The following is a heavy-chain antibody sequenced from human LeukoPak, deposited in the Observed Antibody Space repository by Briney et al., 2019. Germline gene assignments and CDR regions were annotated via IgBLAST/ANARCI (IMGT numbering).Heavy chain of an antibody. J-gene: IGHJ4*02. CDR3: ARERGYSYGGILDY. D-gene: IGHD5-18*01. CDR1: GGTFSSYA. V-gene: IGHV1-69*13. CDR2: IIPIFGTA. Sequence: ASVKVSCKASGGTFSSYAISWVRQAPGQGLEWMGGIIPIFGTANYAQKFQGRVTITADESTSTVYMELRSLRSDDTAVYYCARERGYSYGGILDYWGQGTLVTVSS.